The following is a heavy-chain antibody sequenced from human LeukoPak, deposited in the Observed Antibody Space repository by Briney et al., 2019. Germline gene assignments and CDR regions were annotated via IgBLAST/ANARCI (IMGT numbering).Heavy chain of an antibody. CDR1: GFTFSSYA. J-gene: IGHJ4*02. CDR3: AKDAALYYDSSGYSTDY. Sequence: PGGSLRLSCAASGFTFSSYAMSWVRQAPGKGLEWVSAISGSGGSTYYADSVKGRFTISRDNSENTLYLQMNSLRAEDTAVYYCAKDAALYYDSSGYSTDYWGQGTLVTVSS. V-gene: IGHV3-23*01. D-gene: IGHD3-22*01. CDR2: ISGSGGST.